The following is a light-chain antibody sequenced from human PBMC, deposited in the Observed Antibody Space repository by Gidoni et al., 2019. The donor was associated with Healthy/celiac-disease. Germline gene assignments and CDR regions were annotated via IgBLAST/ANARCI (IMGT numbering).Light chain of an antibody. CDR2: GNS. V-gene: IGLV1-40*01. CDR1: SSNSGAGYD. J-gene: IGLJ3*02. Sequence: SVLTQPPSVSGAPGQTVTISCTGSSSNSGAGYDVHWYQQLPGTAPKLLIYGNSNRPSGVPDRFSGSKSGTSASLAITGLQAEDEADYYCQSYDSSLSGWVFGGGTKLTVL. CDR3: QSYDSSLSGWV.